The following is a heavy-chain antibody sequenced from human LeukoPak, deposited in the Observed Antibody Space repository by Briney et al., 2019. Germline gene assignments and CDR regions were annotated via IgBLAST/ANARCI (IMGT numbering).Heavy chain of an antibody. Sequence: QAGGSLRLSCAASGFTFSGYWMHWVRQAPGKGLAWVSVIRSDGSITTYADSVKGRFTISRDNSKNTLYLQMNSLRAEDTAVYYCAKAHQQLGGYYFDYWGQGTLVTVSS. CDR1: GFTFSGYW. CDR2: IRSDGSIT. V-gene: IGHV3-74*01. D-gene: IGHD6-13*01. CDR3: AKAHQQLGGYYFDY. J-gene: IGHJ4*02.